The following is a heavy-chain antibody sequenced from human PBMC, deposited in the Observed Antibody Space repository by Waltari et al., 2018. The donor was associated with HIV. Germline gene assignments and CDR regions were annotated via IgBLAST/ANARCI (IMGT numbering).Heavy chain of an antibody. CDR3: ARQGNTGTYFGGHR. CDR1: GFTLTDSA. J-gene: IGHJ4*02. CDR2: LWPDGNTR. D-gene: IGHD3-10*01. V-gene: IGHV3-33*01. Sequence: QVHLVASGGTVVQPGNSLRLSCLPDGFTLTDSAMSWFCQNPGAGLQWVAILWPDGNTRFYAPFVRGRFSISRDNTKKTVFLQMRALRADDTGVYFCARQGNTGTYFGGHRWGRGT.